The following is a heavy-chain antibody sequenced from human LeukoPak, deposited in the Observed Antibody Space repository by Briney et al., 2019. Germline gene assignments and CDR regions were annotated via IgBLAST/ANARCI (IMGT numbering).Heavy chain of an antibody. CDR2: IYYSGST. CDR1: SGSISSYY. Sequence: SETLSLTCTVSSGSISSYYWSWIRQPPGKGLEWIGYIYYSGSTNYNPSLKSRVTISVDTSKNQFSLKLSSVTAADTAVYYCARHADYYDSSGYLDYWGQGTLVTVSS. J-gene: IGHJ4*02. CDR3: ARHADYYDSSGYLDY. V-gene: IGHV4-59*08. D-gene: IGHD3-22*01.